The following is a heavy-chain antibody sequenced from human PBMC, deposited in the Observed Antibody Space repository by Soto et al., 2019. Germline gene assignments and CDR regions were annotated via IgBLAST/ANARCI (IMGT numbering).Heavy chain of an antibody. CDR3: AKKYHYASGTYLYDFDC. CDR1: GYTFTSYT. CDR2: IIPILGIA. J-gene: IGHJ4*02. D-gene: IGHD3-10*01. Sequence: SVKVSCKASGYTFTSYTISWVRQAPGQGLEWMGRIIPILGIANYAQKFQGRVTITADKSTSTAYMELSSLRSEDTALYYCAKKYHYASGTYLYDFDCWGQGTLVTVSS. V-gene: IGHV1-69*02.